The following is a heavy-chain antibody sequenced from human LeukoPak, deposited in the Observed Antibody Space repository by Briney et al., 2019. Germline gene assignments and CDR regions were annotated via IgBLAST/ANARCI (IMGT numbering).Heavy chain of an antibody. D-gene: IGHD3-16*01. J-gene: IGHJ4*02. Sequence: SETLSLTCTVSGYSISSGYYWGWVRQPPGKGLEWIGTVYHSGSTYYNPSLRSRVTISVETSKNQFSLKLSSVTAADTAVYYCARRLYYSDYWGQGTLVTVSS. V-gene: IGHV4-38-2*02. CDR2: VYHSGST. CDR3: ARRLYYSDY. CDR1: GYSISSGYY.